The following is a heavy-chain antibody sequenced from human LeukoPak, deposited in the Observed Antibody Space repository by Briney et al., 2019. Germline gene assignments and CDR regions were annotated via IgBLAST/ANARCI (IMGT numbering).Heavy chain of an antibody. Sequence: GGSLRLSCAASGFTFSSYEMNWVRQAPGKGLEWVSYISSSCSTIYYADSVKGRFTISRDNAKTSLYPQMNSLRAEDTAVYYCARDGAAAGTNDSWGQGTLVTVSS. D-gene: IGHD6-13*01. CDR1: GFTFSSYE. J-gene: IGHJ4*02. V-gene: IGHV3-48*03. CDR3: ARDGAAAGTNDS. CDR2: ISSSCSTI.